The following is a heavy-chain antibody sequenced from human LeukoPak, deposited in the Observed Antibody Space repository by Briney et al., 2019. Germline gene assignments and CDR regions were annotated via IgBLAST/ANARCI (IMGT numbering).Heavy chain of an antibody. CDR1: GFAFSTYW. J-gene: IGHJ4*02. CDR2: INQGRSVK. V-gene: IGHV3-7*01. Sequence: GGSLRLSCAASGFAFSTYWMDWVRQAPGRGLEWEGKINQGRSVKHYVDSVRGRFTISRDNARNSVYLQMSALRVEDTAVYYCTRDFVFWGQGSLVTASS. D-gene: IGHD3-3*01. CDR3: TRDFVF.